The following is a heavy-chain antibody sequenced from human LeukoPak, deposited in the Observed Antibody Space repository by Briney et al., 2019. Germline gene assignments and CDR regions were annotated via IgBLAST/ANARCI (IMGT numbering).Heavy chain of an antibody. Sequence: PGGSLRLSCAASGFTFSSYGMHWVRQAPGKGLEWVAVISYDGSNKYYADSVKGRFTISRDNSKNTLYLQMNSLGAEDTAVYYCVAAYGSGSYPSVFDYWGQGTLVTVSS. V-gene: IGHV3-30*03. CDR3: VAAYGSGSYPSVFDY. CDR1: GFTFSSYG. D-gene: IGHD3-10*01. CDR2: ISYDGSNK. J-gene: IGHJ4*02.